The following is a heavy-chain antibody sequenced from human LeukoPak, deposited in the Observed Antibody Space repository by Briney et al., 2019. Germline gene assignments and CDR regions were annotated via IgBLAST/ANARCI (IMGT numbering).Heavy chain of an antibody. CDR3: TIGLAGDWDAFDI. J-gene: IGHJ3*02. CDR2: IHSDSGNT. CDR1: EYTFTTCA. Sequence: ASVKVSCETSEYTFTTCAVHWVRQAPGQRLEWMGWIHSDSGNTKYSQKLQGRVTIARDTSASTIYMELSSLRFEDTAVYFCTIGLAGDWDAFDIWGLGTMVTVSS. V-gene: IGHV1-3*01. D-gene: IGHD6-19*01.